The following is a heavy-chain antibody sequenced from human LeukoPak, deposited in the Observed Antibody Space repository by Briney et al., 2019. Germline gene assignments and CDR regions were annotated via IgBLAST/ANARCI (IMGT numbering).Heavy chain of an antibody. CDR2: ISGDGSVK. D-gene: IGHD2/OR15-2a*01. V-gene: IGHV3-7*01. CDR3: ARDEDDEYSANFDY. J-gene: IGHJ4*02. CDR1: GFTFSNYW. Sequence: QPGGSLRLSCAASGFTFSNYWMSWVRQAPGKGLEWVAHISGDGSVKQNVDSVKGRFTISRDNAKNSLYLQMNSLRAEDTAVYYCARDEDDEYSANFDYWGQGTLVTVSS.